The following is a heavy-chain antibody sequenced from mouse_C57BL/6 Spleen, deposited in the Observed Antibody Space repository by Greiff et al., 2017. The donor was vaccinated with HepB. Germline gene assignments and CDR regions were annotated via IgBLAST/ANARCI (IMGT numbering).Heavy chain of an antibody. J-gene: IGHJ2*01. V-gene: IGHV5-4*03. D-gene: IGHD2-10*02. Sequence: EVKLVESGGGLVKPGGSLKLSCAASGFTFSSYAMSWVRQTPGKRLEWVATISDGGSYTYYPDNVKGRFTISRDNAKNNLYLKMSQLKSEDTAMYYCAGGAYGNYGRYFDYWGQGTTLTVSS. CDR2: ISDGGSYT. CDR1: GFTFSSYA. CDR3: AGGAYGNYGRYFDY.